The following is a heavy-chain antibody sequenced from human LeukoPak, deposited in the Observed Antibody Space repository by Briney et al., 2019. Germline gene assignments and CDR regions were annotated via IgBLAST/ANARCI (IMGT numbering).Heavy chain of an antibody. CDR1: GFTVSSNY. Sequence: GGSLRLSCAASGFTVSSNYKSWVRQAPGKGLEWVSVIYSGGSTYYADSVKGRFTISRDNSMNTLYLQMNSLRAEDTAVYYCARDGVLGYSSSSVGDYWGQGTLVTVSS. CDR3: ARDGVLGYSSSSVGDY. J-gene: IGHJ4*02. V-gene: IGHV3-66*01. CDR2: IYSGGST. D-gene: IGHD6-6*01.